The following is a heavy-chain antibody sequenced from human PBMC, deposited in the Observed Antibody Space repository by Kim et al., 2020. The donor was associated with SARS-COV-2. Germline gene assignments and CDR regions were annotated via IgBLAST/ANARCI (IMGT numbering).Heavy chain of an antibody. CDR1: GYTFTSYA. Sequence: ASVKVSCKASGYTFTSYAMHWVRQAPGQRLEWMGWINAGNGNTKYSQKFQGRVTITRDTSASTAYMELSSLRSEDTAVYYCARERVEWERQFDYWGQGTLVTVSS. CDR2: INAGNGNT. CDR3: ARERVEWERQFDY. V-gene: IGHV1-3*01. D-gene: IGHD1-26*01. J-gene: IGHJ4*02.